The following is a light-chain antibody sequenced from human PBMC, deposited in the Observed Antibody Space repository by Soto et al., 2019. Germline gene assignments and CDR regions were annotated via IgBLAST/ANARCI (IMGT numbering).Light chain of an antibody. Sequence: DIQMTQSPSTLSGSEGDRVTITFRASQTISSWLAWYQQKPGKAPKLLIYKASTLKSGVPSRFSGSGSGTEFTLTISSLQSEDFAVYYCQQYNHRPSFGQGTKVDIK. CDR2: KAS. CDR1: QTISSW. CDR3: QQYNHRPS. J-gene: IGKJ1*01. V-gene: IGKV1-5*03.